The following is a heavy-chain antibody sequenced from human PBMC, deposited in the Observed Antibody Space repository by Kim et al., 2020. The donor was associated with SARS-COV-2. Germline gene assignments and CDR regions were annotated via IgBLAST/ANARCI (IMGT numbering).Heavy chain of an antibody. CDR1: GFTFSSYA. CDR2: ISGSGGST. Sequence: GGSLRLSCAASGFTFSSYAMSWVRQAPGKGLEWVSAISGSGGSTYYADSVKGRFTISRDNSKNTLYLQMNSLRAEDTAVYYCAKDPGRKAYSSSWYVIDYYYYCGMDVWGQGTTVTVSS. V-gene: IGHV3-23*01. D-gene: IGHD6-13*01. J-gene: IGHJ6*02. CDR3: AKDPGRKAYSSSWYVIDYYYYCGMDV.